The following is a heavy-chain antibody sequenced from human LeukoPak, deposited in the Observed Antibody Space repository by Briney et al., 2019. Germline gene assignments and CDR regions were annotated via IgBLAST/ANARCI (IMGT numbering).Heavy chain of an antibody. Sequence: GGSLRLSCAASGFTFSSYSMNWVRQAPGKGLEGVSYIYYADSVKGRFTISRDNAKNSLYLQMNSLRAEDTAVYYCARGRGFGSGSFFYWGQGTLVTVSS. V-gene: IGHV3-48*01. J-gene: IGHJ4*02. CDR3: ARGRGFGSGSFFY. CDR2: I. D-gene: IGHD3-10*01. CDR1: GFTFSSYS.